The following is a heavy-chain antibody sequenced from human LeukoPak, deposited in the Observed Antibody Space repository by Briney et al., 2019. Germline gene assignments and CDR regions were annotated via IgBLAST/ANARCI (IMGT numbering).Heavy chain of an antibody. CDR1: GLTFSSYV. CDR3: ARVDTVMAYYFDL. V-gene: IGHV3-23*01. Sequence: PGGSLRLSCAASGLTFSSYVMNWVRQAPGKGLEWVSTISGGGDSTYYADSVKGRFTIFIDNSKNMLYLQMNSLRVEDTAVYYCARVDTVMAYYFDLWGQGTLVTVSS. CDR2: ISGGGDST. D-gene: IGHD5-18*01. J-gene: IGHJ4*02.